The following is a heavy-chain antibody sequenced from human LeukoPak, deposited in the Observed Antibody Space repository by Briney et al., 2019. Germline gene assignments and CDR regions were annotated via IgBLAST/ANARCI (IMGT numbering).Heavy chain of an antibody. Sequence: SETLSLTCTVSGGSISSGDYYWSWIRQPPGKGLEWIGYIYYSGSTYYNPSLKSRVTISVDTSKNQFSLKLSSVTAADTAVYYCARSSSDFWSGYSLVWGQGTLVTVSS. CDR1: GGSISSGDYY. J-gene: IGHJ4*02. CDR3: ARSSSDFWSGYSLV. CDR2: IYYSGST. D-gene: IGHD3-3*01. V-gene: IGHV4-30-4*08.